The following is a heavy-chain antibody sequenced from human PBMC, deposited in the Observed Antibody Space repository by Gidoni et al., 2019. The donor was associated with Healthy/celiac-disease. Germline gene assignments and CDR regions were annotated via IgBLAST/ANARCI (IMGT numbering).Heavy chain of an antibody. V-gene: IGHV3-23*01. CDR1: GLTFSSYA. D-gene: IGHD5-18*01. CDR3: ANHAYSYGSPGFDY. J-gene: IGHJ4*02. CDR2: ISGSGGST. Sequence: EVQLLESGGGLVQPGGSLRLSCSASGLTFSSYAMSWVRQAPGKGLEWVSAISGSGGSTYYADSVKGRFTISRDNSKNTLYLQMNSLRAEDTAVYYCANHAYSYGSPGFDYWGQGTLVTVSS.